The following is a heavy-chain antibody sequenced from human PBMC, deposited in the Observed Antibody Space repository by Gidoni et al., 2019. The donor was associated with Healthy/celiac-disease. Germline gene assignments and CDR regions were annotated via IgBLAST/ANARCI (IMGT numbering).Heavy chain of an antibody. CDR1: GFTVSSNY. D-gene: IGHD6-13*01. V-gene: IGHV3-66*01. Sequence: EVQLVESGGGLVQPGGSLRLSCAASGFTVSSNYMSWVRQAPGKGLEWVSVIYSGGSTYYADSVKGRFTISRDNSKNTLYLQMNSLRAEDTAVYYCAREGIAAAGTDDYWGQGTLVTVSS. CDR2: IYSGGST. CDR3: AREGIAAAGTDDY. J-gene: IGHJ4*02.